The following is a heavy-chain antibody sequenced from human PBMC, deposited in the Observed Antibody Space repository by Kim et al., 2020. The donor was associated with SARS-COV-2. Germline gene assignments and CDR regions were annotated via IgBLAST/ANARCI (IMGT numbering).Heavy chain of an antibody. V-gene: IGHV3-64*02. CDR1: GFTFSSYP. CDR3: ARSRSMDV. Sequence: GGSLRLSCAASGFTFSSYPMHWVRQAPGKGMEYVSTVSNNAGTTYYADSVTGRFTISRDNSKNTLYLQMGSLRAEDMAVYYCARSRSMDVWGQGTPVTVSS. CDR2: VSNNAGTT. J-gene: IGHJ6*02.